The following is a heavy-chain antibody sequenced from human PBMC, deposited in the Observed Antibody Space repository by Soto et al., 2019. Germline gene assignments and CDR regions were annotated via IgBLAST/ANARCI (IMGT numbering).Heavy chain of an antibody. J-gene: IGHJ6*02. V-gene: IGHV4-31*02. CDR2: NYYSANT. CDR3: ARSGGNSYYYGMDV. Sequence: QVQLQESGPGLVKPSQTLSLTCSVSGGSISSGGYYWSWIRQPPGKGLEWIGYNYYSANTHYNPSLKGRVSISADTSKNQFSLNLSSVTAADTAVYYCARSGGNSYYYGMDVWGQGTTVTVSS. D-gene: IGHD3-10*01. CDR1: GGSISSGGYY.